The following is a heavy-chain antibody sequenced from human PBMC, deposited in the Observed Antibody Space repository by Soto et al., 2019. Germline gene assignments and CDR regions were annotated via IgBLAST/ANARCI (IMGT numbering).Heavy chain of an antibody. D-gene: IGHD6-13*01. J-gene: IGHJ4*02. CDR1: GHSFTNYW. Sequence: PGESLKISCKDSGHSFTNYWIGWVRQMHGKGLEWMGIIYPGDSDTRYSPSFQGHISMSADKSINTAYLQWSSLKGSDTAMYYCARLSRYSNSWEGYFDFWGQGILVTVSS. V-gene: IGHV5-51*01. CDR2: IYPGDSDT. CDR3: ARLSRYSNSWEGYFDF.